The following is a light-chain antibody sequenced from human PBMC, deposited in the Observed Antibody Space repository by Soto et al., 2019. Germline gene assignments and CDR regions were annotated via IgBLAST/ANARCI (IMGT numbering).Light chain of an antibody. V-gene: IGKV1-17*01. Sequence: DIQMTQSPSSLSASVGDRVTITCRASQGIRNELGWYQQKPGKAPKRLIYAASSLQSGVPSRFCGSRSGTEFTLTITSLQPEDFATYYYLQHNSYPWTFGQGTKVEIK. J-gene: IGKJ1*01. CDR3: LQHNSYPWT. CDR2: AAS. CDR1: QGIRNE.